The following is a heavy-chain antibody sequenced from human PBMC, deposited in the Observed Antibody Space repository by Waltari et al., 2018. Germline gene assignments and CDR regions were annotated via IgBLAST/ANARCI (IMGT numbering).Heavy chain of an antibody. CDR2: IYAGSGGT. D-gene: IGHD5-12*01. J-gene: IGHJ4*02. CDR3: ARAGLGSPLQWLQLLDS. CDR1: GFTLNHNY. V-gene: IGHV3-53*01. Sequence: EVQLVESGGGLIQPGASLRLSCAASGFTLNHNYMRWVRQAPGKGLAWVSVIYAGSGGTFYAESVKGRFTISRDNSKNTLYLDLNRLTAEDTAVYYCARAGLGSPLQWLQLLDSWGRGTLVTVSS.